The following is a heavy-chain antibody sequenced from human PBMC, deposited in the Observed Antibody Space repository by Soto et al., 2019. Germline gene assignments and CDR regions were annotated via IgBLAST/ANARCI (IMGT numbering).Heavy chain of an antibody. V-gene: IGHV3-33*01. Sequence: PGGSLRLSCAASGFTFSSYGMHWVRQAPGKGLEWVAVIWYDGSNKYYADSVKGRFTISRDNSKNTLYLQMNSLRAEDTAVYYCVRSSGWYGMDVWGQGTTVTVSS. CDR2: IWYDGSNK. CDR3: VRSSGWYGMDV. J-gene: IGHJ6*02. D-gene: IGHD6-19*01. CDR1: GFTFSSYG.